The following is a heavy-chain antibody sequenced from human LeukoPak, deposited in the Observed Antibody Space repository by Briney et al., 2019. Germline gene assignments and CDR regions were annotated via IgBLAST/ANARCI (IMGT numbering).Heavy chain of an antibody. J-gene: IGHJ6*04. CDR2: IREDGGHT. Sequence: PGGSLRLSCVTSGFTFTNHWISSVRQAPGKGLEWVANIREDGGHTNYVDSVKGRFTISRDNAKNSLYLQMNSLRAEDTAVYYCAELGITMIGGVWGKGTTVTISS. CDR3: AELGITMIGGV. V-gene: IGHV3-7*02. D-gene: IGHD3-10*02. CDR1: GFTFTNHW.